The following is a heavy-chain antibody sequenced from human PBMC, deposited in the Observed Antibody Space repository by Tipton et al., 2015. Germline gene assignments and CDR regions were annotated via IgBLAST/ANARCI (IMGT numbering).Heavy chain of an antibody. CDR2: LSHVGST. D-gene: IGHD5-24*01. J-gene: IGHJ6*02. V-gene: IGHV4-38-2*02. CDR3: ARDLEHGMDV. CDR1: GYSITTNRY. Sequence: TLSLTCTVSGYSITTNRYWGWIRQPPGKGLEWIGSLSHVGSTYYNPSFKSRVAISVDTSKNQFSLTLNSVTAADTAVYYCARDLEHGMDVWGQGTTVTVSS.